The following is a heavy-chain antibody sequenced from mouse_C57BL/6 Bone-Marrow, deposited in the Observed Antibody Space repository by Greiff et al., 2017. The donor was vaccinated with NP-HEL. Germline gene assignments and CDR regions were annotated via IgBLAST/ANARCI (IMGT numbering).Heavy chain of an antibody. CDR1: GYSFTSYY. Sequence: VQVVESGPELVKPGASVKISCKASGYSFTSYYIHWVKQRPGQGLEWIGWIYPGSGNTKYNEKFKGKATLTADTSSSTAYMQLSSLTSEDSAVYYCARSYSNYRNYAMDYWGQGTSVTVSS. CDR3: ARSYSNYRNYAMDY. V-gene: IGHV1-66*01. J-gene: IGHJ4*01. D-gene: IGHD2-5*01. CDR2: IYPGSGNT.